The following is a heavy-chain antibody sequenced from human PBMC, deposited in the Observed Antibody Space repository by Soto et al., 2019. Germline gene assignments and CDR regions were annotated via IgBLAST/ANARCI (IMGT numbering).Heavy chain of an antibody. J-gene: IGHJ4*02. CDR2: ISGSGGST. CDR3: AKALQDYDFWSGYPFD. Sequence: EVQLLESGGGLVQPGGSLRLSCAASGFTFSSYAMSWVRQAPGKGLEWVSAISGSGGSTYYADSVKGRFTISRDNSKNTLYLQMNSLRAEDTAVYYCAKALQDYDFWSGYPFDWGQGTLVTVSS. CDR1: GFTFSSYA. V-gene: IGHV3-23*01. D-gene: IGHD3-3*01.